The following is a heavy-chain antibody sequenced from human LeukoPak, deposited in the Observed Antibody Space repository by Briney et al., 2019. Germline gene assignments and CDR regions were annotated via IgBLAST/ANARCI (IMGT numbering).Heavy chain of an antibody. CDR3: ARGIVEQYYYGSGSYRNNWFDP. CDR1: GGTFSSYA. J-gene: IGHJ5*02. Sequence: SVKVSCKASGGTFSSYAISWVRQAPGQGLEWMGGIIPIFGTANYAQRFQGRVTITADESTSTAYMELSSLRSEDTAVYYCARGIVEQYYYGSGSYRNNWFDPWGQGTLVTVSS. D-gene: IGHD3-10*01. CDR2: IIPIFGTA. V-gene: IGHV1-69*13.